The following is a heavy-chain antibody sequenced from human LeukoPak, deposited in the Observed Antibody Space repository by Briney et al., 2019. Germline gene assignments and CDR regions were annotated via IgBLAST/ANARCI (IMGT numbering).Heavy chain of an antibody. CDR1: GFTFSSYS. CDR3: ARDRVGSYSAIDY. D-gene: IGHD1-26*01. CDR2: ISSSSSTI. J-gene: IGHJ4*02. V-gene: IGHV3-48*04. Sequence: GGSLRLSCAASGFTFSSYSMNWVRQAPGKGLEWVSFISSSSSTIYYAGSVKGRFTITRDNAKNSLYLQMNSLRAEDTAVYYCARDRVGSYSAIDYWGQGTLVTVSS.